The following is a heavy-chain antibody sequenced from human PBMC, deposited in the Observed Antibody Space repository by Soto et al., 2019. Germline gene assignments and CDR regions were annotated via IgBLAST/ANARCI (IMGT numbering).Heavy chain of an antibody. CDR3: GREAHITMVRGFIIGFYGMDV. J-gene: IGHJ6*02. CDR2: IGTAGDT. D-gene: IGHD3-10*01. V-gene: IGHV3-13*04. Sequence: GGSLRLSCAASGFTFSSYGMHWVRQATGKGLEWVSAIGTAGDTYYPGSVKGRFTISRENAKNSLYLQMNSLRAGDTAVYYCGREAHITMVRGFIIGFYGMDVWGQGTTVTVS. CDR1: GFTFSSYG.